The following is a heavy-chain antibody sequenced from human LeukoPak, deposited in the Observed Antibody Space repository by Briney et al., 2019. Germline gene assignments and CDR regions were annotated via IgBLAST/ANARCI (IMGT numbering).Heavy chain of an antibody. D-gene: IGHD6-13*01. V-gene: IGHV1-8*03. J-gene: IGHJ5*02. Sequence: ASVKVSCKASGYIFTSYGISWVRQATGQGLEWMGWMNPNSGNTGYAQKFQGRVTITRNTSISTAYMELSSLRSEDTAVYYCARGGVAAAGTGWFDPWGQGTLVTVSS. CDR1: GYIFTSYG. CDR2: MNPNSGNT. CDR3: ARGGVAAAGTGWFDP.